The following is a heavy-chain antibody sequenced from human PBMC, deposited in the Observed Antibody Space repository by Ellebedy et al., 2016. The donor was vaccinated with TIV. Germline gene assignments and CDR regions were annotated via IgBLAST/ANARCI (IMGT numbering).Heavy chain of an antibody. CDR3: ARDLFMPLYDSRGYYGD. CDR1: GFTFSTYA. Sequence: PGGSLRLSCSASGFTFSTYAMHWVRQAPGKGLEYVSVISGNGGTTYFADSVQGRFTISSDNSKNTLYLQMSSLRSEDTAVSYCARDLFMPLYDSRGYYGDWGQGTLVTVAS. D-gene: IGHD3-22*01. V-gene: IGHV3-64D*06. J-gene: IGHJ4*02. CDR2: ISGNGGTT.